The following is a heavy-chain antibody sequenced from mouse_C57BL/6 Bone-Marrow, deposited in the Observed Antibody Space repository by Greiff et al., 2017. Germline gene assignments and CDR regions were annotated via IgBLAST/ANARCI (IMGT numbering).Heavy chain of an antibody. D-gene: IGHD4-1*01. CDR3: AFNWCPFAY. J-gene: IGHJ3*01. V-gene: IGHV1-64*01. CDR2: IHPNCGST. CDR1: GYTFTSYW. Sequence: VQLQQPGAELVKPGASVKLSCKASGYTFTSYWMHWVKQRPGQGLEWIGMIHPNCGSTNYNEKFKGKATLTVDKSSSTAYMQLSSLTSEDSAVYYCAFNWCPFAYWGQGTLVTVSA.